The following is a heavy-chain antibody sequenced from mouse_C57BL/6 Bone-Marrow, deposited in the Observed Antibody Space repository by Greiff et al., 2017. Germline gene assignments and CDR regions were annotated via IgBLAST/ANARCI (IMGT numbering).Heavy chain of an antibody. V-gene: IGHV5-15*01. D-gene: IGHD2-4*01. Sequence: EVHLVESGGGLVQPGGSLKLSCAASGFTFSDYGMAWVRQAPRKGPEWVAFISNLAYSTYYADTVTGRFTIPRENAKNTLYLEMSSLRSEDTAVYYCARDYDYEDAMDYWGQGTSVTVSS. CDR2: ISNLAYST. CDR3: ARDYDYEDAMDY. J-gene: IGHJ4*01. CDR1: GFTFSDYG.